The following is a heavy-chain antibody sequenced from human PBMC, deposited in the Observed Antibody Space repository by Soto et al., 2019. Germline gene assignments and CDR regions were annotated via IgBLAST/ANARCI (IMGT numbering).Heavy chain of an antibody. CDR1: GFTFSSYA. Sequence: GGSLRLSCAASGFTFSSYAMHWVRQAPGKGLEWVAFISYDGSNKYYADSVKGRFTISRDNSKNTLYLQMNSLRAEDTAVYYCARDRPLKYYDILTGYYDYYYYGMDVWGQGTTVTVSS. CDR3: ARDRPLKYYDILTGYYDYYYYGMDV. J-gene: IGHJ6*02. D-gene: IGHD3-9*01. CDR2: ISYDGSNK. V-gene: IGHV3-30-3*01.